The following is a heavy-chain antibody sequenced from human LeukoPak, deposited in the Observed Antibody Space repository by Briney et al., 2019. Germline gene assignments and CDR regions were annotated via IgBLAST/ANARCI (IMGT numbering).Heavy chain of an antibody. CDR2: IYYSGTT. V-gene: IGHV4-31*03. D-gene: IGHD4-17*01. J-gene: IGHJ5*02. CDR1: GGSVSSGSFY. CDR3: ARGHTVTTGEGFDP. Sequence: PSETLSLTCTVSGGSVSSGSFYWSWIRQHPGKGLEWIGYIYYSGTTYYNPSLKSRVTISVDTSKNQFSLKLTSVTAADTAVYYCARGHTVTTGEGFDPWGQGTLVTVSS.